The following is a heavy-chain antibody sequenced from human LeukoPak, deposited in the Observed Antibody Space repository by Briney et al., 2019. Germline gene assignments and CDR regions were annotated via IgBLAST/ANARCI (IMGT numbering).Heavy chain of an antibody. Sequence: SETLSLTCAVYGGSFSGYYWSWIRQPPGKGLEWIGEINHSGSTNYNPSLKSRVTISVDTSKNQFSLKLSSVTAADTAVYYCASVSAAVVGGWFDPWGQGTLVTVSS. D-gene: IGHD6-13*01. J-gene: IGHJ5*02. CDR1: GGSFSGYY. CDR2: INHSGST. CDR3: ASVSAAVVGGWFDP. V-gene: IGHV4-34*01.